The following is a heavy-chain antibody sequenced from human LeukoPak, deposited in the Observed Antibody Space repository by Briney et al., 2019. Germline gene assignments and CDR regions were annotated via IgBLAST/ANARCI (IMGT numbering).Heavy chain of an antibody. CDR1: GGSISSSNW. J-gene: IGHJ4*02. CDR2: IYHSGST. V-gene: IGHV4-4*02. Sequence: PSGTLSLTCAVSGGSISSSNWWSWVRQPPGKGLEWIGEIYHSGSTNYNPSLKSRVTISVDKSKNQFSLKLSSVTAADTAVYYCARDETYYDSSGYYYKDYWGQGTLVTVSS. D-gene: IGHD3-22*01. CDR3: ARDETYYDSSGYYYKDY.